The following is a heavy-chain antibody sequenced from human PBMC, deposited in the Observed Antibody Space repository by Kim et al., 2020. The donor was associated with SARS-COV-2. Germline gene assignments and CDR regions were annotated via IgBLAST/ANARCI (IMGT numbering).Heavy chain of an antibody. J-gene: IGHJ4*02. CDR1: GGSFSGYY. D-gene: IGHD2-2*01. CDR3: ARVRGIVVVPAAIGY. CDR2: INHSGST. V-gene: IGHV4-34*01. Sequence: SETLSLTCAVYGGSFSGYYWSWIRQPPGKGLEWIGEINHSGSTNYNPSLKSRVTISVDTSKNQFSLKLSSVTAAGTAVYYCARVRGIVVVPAAIGYWGQGTLVTVSS.